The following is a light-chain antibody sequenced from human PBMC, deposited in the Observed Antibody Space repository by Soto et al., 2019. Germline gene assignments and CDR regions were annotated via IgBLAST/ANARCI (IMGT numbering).Light chain of an antibody. V-gene: IGLV1-40*01. CDR1: SSNIGAGYD. J-gene: IGLJ2*01. CDR3: QSHDSSLSGPGVV. CDR2: GNS. Sequence: QSVLTQPPSVSGAPGQRVTISCTGSSSNIGAGYDVHWYQQLPGTAPKLLIYGNSNRPSGVPDRFSGSKSGTSASLAITGLQAEDEADYYCQSHDSSLSGPGVVFGGGTKVTVL.